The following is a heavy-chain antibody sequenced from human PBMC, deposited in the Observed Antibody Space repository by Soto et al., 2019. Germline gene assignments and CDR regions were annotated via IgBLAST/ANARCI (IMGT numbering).Heavy chain of an antibody. Sequence: PGGSLRLSCAASGFTLSSYAMSWVRQAPGRGLEWVSTISGSGGNTYYADSVKGRFIISRDNSKNTFYLQMNSLRAEDTAVYYCARVPRYCSGGSCYGGYFDYWGQGALVTVSS. CDR2: ISGSGGNT. CDR3: ARVPRYCSGGSCYGGYFDY. J-gene: IGHJ4*02. CDR1: GFTLSSYA. V-gene: IGHV3-23*01. D-gene: IGHD2-15*01.